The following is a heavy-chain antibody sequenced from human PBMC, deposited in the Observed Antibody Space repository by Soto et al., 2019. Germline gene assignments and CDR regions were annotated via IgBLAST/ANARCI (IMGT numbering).Heavy chain of an antibody. CDR1: GGTVSSYA. CDR2: IIPIFGTT. J-gene: IGHJ4*02. Sequence: SVKVSCKSSGGTVSSYAISWVRQAPGQGLEWMGGIIPIFGTTRHAQKFQGRVTSSADEATSTVHMELSRLTSADTALYFCARSHYYDRSGYHYFDYSGQGTPVNVSS. V-gene: IGHV1-69*13. D-gene: IGHD3-22*01. CDR3: ARSHYYDRSGYHYFDY.